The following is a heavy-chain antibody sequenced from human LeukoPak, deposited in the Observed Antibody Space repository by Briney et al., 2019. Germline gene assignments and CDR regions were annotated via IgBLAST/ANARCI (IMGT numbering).Heavy chain of an antibody. J-gene: IGHJ4*02. D-gene: IGHD6-19*01. CDR1: GGPISSYY. Sequence: SETLSLTCTVTGGPISSYYWSWIRQPPGKGLEWIGYIYYSGSTNYNPSLKSRVTISVDTSKNQFSLKLSSVTAADTAVYYCARGSGYSSGWYNPRPFDYWGQGTLVTVSS. V-gene: IGHV4-59*01. CDR2: IYYSGST. CDR3: ARGSGYSSGWYNPRPFDY.